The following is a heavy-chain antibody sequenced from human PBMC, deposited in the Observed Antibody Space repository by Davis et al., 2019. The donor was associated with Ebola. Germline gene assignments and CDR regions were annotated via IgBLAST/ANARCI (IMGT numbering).Heavy chain of an antibody. D-gene: IGHD2-15*01. CDR1: GGSISSGDYY. Sequence: SETLSLTCTVSGGSISSGDYYWGCIRQPPGKGLEWIGSIYYSGSTYYNPSLKSRVTISVDTSKNQFSLKLSSVTAADTAVYYCVGVDYYYYGMDVWGKGTTVTVSS. V-gene: IGHV4-39*01. CDR2: IYYSGST. CDR3: VGVDYYYYGMDV. J-gene: IGHJ6*04.